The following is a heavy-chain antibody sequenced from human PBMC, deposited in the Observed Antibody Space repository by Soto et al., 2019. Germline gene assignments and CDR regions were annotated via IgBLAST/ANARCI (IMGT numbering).Heavy chain of an antibody. Sequence: ASVKFSCTASGGTFSSYAISWVRQAPGQGLEWMGGIIPIFGTANYAQKFQGRVTITADESTSTAYMELSSLRSEDTAVYYCARYRFRYYYDSSGYLYGMDVWGQGTTVTVSS. V-gene: IGHV1-69*13. CDR3: ARYRFRYYYDSSGYLYGMDV. D-gene: IGHD3-22*01. J-gene: IGHJ6*02. CDR2: IIPIFGTA. CDR1: GGTFSSYA.